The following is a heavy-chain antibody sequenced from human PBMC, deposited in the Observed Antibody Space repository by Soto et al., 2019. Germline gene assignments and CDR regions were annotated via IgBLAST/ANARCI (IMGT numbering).Heavy chain of an antibody. V-gene: IGHV4-34*01. CDR2: INHSGST. D-gene: IGHD6-6*01. CDR1: SGSFSGYY. CDR3: ARRFYSSSSFHYYYGMDV. Sequence: SETLSLTCAVYSGSFSGYYWSWIRQPPGKGLEWIGEINHSGSTNYNPSLKSRVTISVDTSKNQFSLKLSSVTAADTAVYYCARRFYSSSSFHYYYGMDVWGQGTTVTVS. J-gene: IGHJ6*02.